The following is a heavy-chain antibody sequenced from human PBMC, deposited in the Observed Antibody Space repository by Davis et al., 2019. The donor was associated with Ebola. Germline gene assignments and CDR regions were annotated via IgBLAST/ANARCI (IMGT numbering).Heavy chain of an antibody. V-gene: IGHV3-74*01. D-gene: IGHD3-3*01. Sequence: PGGSLRPSFPAPGFTLSSSRRHWFGQVPGKGLVWVSRINNDGTTINYVDSVKGRFTISRDNAKNTLYLEMHSLRAEDTAVYYCARAPGFLYLYWGRGNLVTVSS. J-gene: IGHJ4*02. CDR2: INNDGTTI. CDR1: GFTLSSSR. CDR3: ARAPGFLYLY.